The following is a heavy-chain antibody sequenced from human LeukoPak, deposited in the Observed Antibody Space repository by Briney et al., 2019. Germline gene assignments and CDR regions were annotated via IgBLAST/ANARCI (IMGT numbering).Heavy chain of an antibody. D-gene: IGHD6-13*01. Sequence: ASVKVSCKASGCTFTSYGINWVRQAPGQGLEWMGWISAYNDNRNYAQNLQGRVTMTTDTSTTTAYMELRSLRSDDTAVYYCARDRIAATRDFDYWGQGTLVTVSS. CDR3: ARDRIAATRDFDY. CDR2: ISAYNDNR. J-gene: IGHJ4*02. V-gene: IGHV1-18*01. CDR1: GCTFTSYG.